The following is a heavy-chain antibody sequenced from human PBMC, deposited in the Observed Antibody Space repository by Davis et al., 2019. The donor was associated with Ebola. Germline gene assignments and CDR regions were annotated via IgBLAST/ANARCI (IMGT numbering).Heavy chain of an antibody. V-gene: IGHV3-48*03. D-gene: IGHD6-13*01. J-gene: IGHJ5*02. CDR2: ISSSGSTI. Sequence: GESLKISRAASGFTFSSYEMNWVRQAPGKGLEWVSYISSSGSTIYYADSVKGRFTISRDNAKNSLYLQMNSLRAEDTAVYYCARGYSSSWYFWFDPWGQGTLVTVSS. CDR3: ARGYSSSWYFWFDP. CDR1: GFTFSSYE.